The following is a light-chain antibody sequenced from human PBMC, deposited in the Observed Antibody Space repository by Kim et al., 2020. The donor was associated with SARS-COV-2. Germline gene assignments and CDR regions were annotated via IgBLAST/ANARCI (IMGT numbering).Light chain of an antibody. V-gene: IGLV3-1*01. J-gene: IGLJ3*02. CDR2: QDS. CDR1: KLGDKY. CDR3: QAWDSSMKV. Sequence: SYELTQPPSVSVSPGQTASITCSGDKLGDKYACWYQQKPGQSPVLVIYQDSKRPSGIPERFSGSNSGNTATLTISGTQAMDEADYYCQAWDSSMKVFGGGTQLTVL.